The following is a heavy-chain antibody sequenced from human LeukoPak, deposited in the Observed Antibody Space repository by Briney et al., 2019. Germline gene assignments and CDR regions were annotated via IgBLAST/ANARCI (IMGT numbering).Heavy chain of an antibody. Sequence: GGSLRLSCVASGFTFGTSWMSWVRQTPGKGLERVALLNEDGRDERYVDSVKGRFTVSRDNAKNSVSLQLNSLRVEDTGVYYCARDPAWGSVDIWGQGTMVTVSS. CDR2: LNEDGRDE. D-gene: IGHD3-16*01. V-gene: IGHV3-7*01. CDR3: ARDPAWGSVDI. CDR1: GFTFGTSW. J-gene: IGHJ3*02.